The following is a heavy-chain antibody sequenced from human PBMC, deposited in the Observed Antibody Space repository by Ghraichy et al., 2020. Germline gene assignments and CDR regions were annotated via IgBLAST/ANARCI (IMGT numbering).Heavy chain of an antibody. D-gene: IGHD2-2*01. CDR3: AREYLYCSSTSCYPSGMDV. Sequence: SETLSLTCTVSGGSISSYYWSWIRQPPGKGLEWIGYIYYSGSTNYNPSLKSRVTISVDTSKNQFSLKLSSVTAADTVVYYCAREYLYCSSTSCYPSGMDVWGQGTTVTVSS. V-gene: IGHV4-59*01. CDR1: GGSISSYY. J-gene: IGHJ6*02. CDR2: IYYSGST.